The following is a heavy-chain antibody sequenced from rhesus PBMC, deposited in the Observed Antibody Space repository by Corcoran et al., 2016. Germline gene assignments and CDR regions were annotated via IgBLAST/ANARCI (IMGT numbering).Heavy chain of an antibody. CDR3: ARGGPAFDY. D-gene: IGHD3-34*01. CDR1: GYSISSGYD. V-gene: IGHV4-76*01. J-gene: IGHJ4*01. CDR2: VYGKSGST. Sequence: QVQLQESGPGVVKPSETLSLTCAGSGYSISSGYDLCWIRQPPGKGLEWIGYVYGKSGSTNDNPSIKNRVTISNDTSKNQFSLKLSSVTAADTAVYYCARGGPAFDYWGQGVLVTVSS.